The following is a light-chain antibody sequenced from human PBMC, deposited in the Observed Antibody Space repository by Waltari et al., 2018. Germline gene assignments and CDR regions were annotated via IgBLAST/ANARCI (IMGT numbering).Light chain of an antibody. CDR3: SSYSSTSALEV. J-gene: IGLJ1*01. CDR2: DVN. CDR1: SSDVGNYNY. V-gene: IGLV2-14*03. Sequence: QSVLTQPASVSGSPGQSITISCTGTSSDVGNYNYVSWYQQHPGKAPKLMIYDVNKRPSGVSNRFSGSKSGNTASLTISGLQAEDEADYYCSSYSSTSALEVFGTGTKVTVL.